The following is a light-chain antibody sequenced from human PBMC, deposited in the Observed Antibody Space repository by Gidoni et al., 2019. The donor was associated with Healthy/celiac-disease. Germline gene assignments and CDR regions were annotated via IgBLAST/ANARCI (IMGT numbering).Light chain of an antibody. Sequence: EIVLTQSPGPLSLSPGERATLSCRASQSVSSSYLAWYQQKPGQAPRLRIYGASSRATGIPDRVSGSGSGTDFTRTISRLEPEDFAVYYCQQYGSSPMYTFGQGTKLEIK. V-gene: IGKV3-20*01. J-gene: IGKJ2*01. CDR1: QSVSSSY. CDR2: GAS. CDR3: QQYGSSPMYT.